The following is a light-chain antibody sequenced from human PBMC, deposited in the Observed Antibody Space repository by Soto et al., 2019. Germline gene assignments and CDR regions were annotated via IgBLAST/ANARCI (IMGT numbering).Light chain of an antibody. V-gene: IGLV2-14*03. CDR3: SSYTSSSTYV. CDR1: SSDIGAYNY. CDR2: DVS. J-gene: IGLJ1*01. Sequence: QSALTQSASVSASPGQSITISCTGTSSDIGAYNYVSWYQHHPGKAPKLMIYDVSNRPSGVSNRFSGSKSGNTASLTISGLQAEDEADYYCSSYTSSSTYVFGTGTKVTVL.